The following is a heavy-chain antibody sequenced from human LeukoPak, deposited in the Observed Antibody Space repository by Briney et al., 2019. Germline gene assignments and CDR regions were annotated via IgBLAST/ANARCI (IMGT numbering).Heavy chain of an antibody. J-gene: IGHJ6*04. Sequence: SETLSLTCAVYGGSFSGYYWSWIRQPPGKGLEWIGEINHSGSTNYNPSLKRRVTISVDTSKNELSLKLSSVTAAATAVYYCARGRIWEYSYGYVARYHGMAVWPKGPTVTVSS. CDR2: INHSGST. V-gene: IGHV4-34*01. CDR1: GGSFSGYY. CDR3: ARGRIWEYSYGYVARYHGMAV. D-gene: IGHD5-18*01.